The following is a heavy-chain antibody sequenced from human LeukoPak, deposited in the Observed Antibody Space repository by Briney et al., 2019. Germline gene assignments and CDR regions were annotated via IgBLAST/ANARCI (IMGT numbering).Heavy chain of an antibody. CDR3: AKSYINYRGNSADAFDI. D-gene: IGHD4-23*01. Sequence: GRSLRLSCVASGFTSDAMHWVRQSPGKGLEWASGISWNSGTIGYADSVKGRFTVSRDNAKNSVYLQMNSLRAEDMALYYCAKSYINYRGNSADAFDIWGQGTMVTVSS. CDR1: GFTSDA. V-gene: IGHV3-9*02. J-gene: IGHJ3*02. CDR2: ISWNSGTI.